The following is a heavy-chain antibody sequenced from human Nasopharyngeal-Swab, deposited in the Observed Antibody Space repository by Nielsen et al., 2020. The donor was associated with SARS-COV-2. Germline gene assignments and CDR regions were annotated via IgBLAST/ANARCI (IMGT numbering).Heavy chain of an antibody. V-gene: IGHV3-48*03. D-gene: IGHD4-17*01. J-gene: IGHJ4*02. CDR2: ISSTGNTI. CDR3: ARDHYGDYVDY. CDR1: GFTFSSYE. Sequence: GGSLRLSCVASGFTFSSYEMNWVRQAPGKGLEWISYISSTGNTIYHADSVKGRFTISRDSAKNSLSLQMNSLRAEDTAVYYCARDHYGDYVDYWGQGTLVTVSS.